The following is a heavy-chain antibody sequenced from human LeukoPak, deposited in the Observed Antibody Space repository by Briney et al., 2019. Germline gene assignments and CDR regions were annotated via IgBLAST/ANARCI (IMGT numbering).Heavy chain of an antibody. J-gene: IGHJ6*02. CDR1: GGSISRYY. Sequence: PSESLSLTCSVSGGSISRYYWSWIRQPPGKGLEWIGDISCNASTNYNPSLKSRVTISVDTSKNQFSLKLSSVTAADTAVYYCARHPRDGYNSPYFYYGVAVWGHGTTVTVPS. CDR3: ARHPRDGYNSPYFYYGVAV. V-gene: IGHV4-59*08. D-gene: IGHD5-24*01. CDR2: ISCNAST.